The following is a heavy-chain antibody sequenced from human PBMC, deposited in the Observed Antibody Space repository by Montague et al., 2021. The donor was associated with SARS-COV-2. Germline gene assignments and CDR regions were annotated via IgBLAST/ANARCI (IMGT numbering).Heavy chain of an antibody. Sequence: SETLSLTCAVYGGSFSDYYWTWIRQPPGKGLEWLGEVNHSGRINYNPSLKSRITISVDTSKNQFSLRLCSVTAADTAVYCCARGRVDTTMILVVFTGAAHCFDSWGQGTLVSVSS. CDR1: GGSFSDYY. CDR3: ARGRVDTTMILVVFTGAAHCFDS. V-gene: IGHV4-34*01. CDR2: VNHSGRI. D-gene: IGHD3-22*01. J-gene: IGHJ4*02.